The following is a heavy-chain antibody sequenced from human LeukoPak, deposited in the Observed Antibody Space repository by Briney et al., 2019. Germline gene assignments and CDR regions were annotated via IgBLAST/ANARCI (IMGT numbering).Heavy chain of an antibody. CDR1: GGTFSTYA. V-gene: IGHV1-69*13. Sequence: PVKVSCTASGGTFSTYAISSVRQAPGHALECTGGIIPLFATANYAQKVQGRVTITADESSSTAYMKLSSLISEETAVSYCARAGGYCSSTSCYWGTYNWFDPWGQGTLVTVSS. CDR2: IIPLFATA. CDR3: ARAGGYCSSTSCYWGTYNWFDP. D-gene: IGHD2-2*01. J-gene: IGHJ5*02.